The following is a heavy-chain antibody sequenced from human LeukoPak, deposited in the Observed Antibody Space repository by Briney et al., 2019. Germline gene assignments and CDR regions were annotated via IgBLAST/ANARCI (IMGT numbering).Heavy chain of an antibody. D-gene: IGHD6-19*01. CDR2: IWYDGSNK. Sequence: GGSLRLSCAASGFTFSSYGMHWVRQAPGKGLEWVAVIWYDGSNKYYADSVKGRFTISRDNSKNTLYLQMNSLRAEDTAVYYCARDQQWLVYGMDVWGQGTTVTVSS. J-gene: IGHJ6*02. CDR1: GFTFSSYG. CDR3: ARDQQWLVYGMDV. V-gene: IGHV3-33*01.